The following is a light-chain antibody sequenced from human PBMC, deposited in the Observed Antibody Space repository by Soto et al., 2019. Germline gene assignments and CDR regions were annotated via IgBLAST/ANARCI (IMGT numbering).Light chain of an antibody. CDR2: GAS. V-gene: IGKV3D-15*01. CDR1: QSVSSN. Sequence: EIVMTQSPATLSVSPGERATLSCRASQSVSSNLAWYQQKPGRAPRLLIYGASSRATGIPDRFSGSRSGPDFTLTITGLQPEDFATFYCQQSYSTSSYTFGQGTKVDIK. CDR3: QQSYSTSSYT. J-gene: IGKJ2*01.